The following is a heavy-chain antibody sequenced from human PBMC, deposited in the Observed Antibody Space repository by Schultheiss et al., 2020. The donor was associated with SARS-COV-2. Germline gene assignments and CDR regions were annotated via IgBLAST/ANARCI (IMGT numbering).Heavy chain of an antibody. D-gene: IGHD4-17*01. V-gene: IGHV3-64*01. Sequence: GGSLRLSCAASGFTFSSYAMSWVRQAPGKGLEYVSAISSNGGSTYYANSVKGRFTISRDNSKNTLYLQMNSLRAEDTAVYYCARVDPRDGDYLDYWGQGTLVTVSS. CDR3: ARVDPRDGDYLDY. CDR2: ISSNGGST. CDR1: GFTFSSYA. J-gene: IGHJ4*02.